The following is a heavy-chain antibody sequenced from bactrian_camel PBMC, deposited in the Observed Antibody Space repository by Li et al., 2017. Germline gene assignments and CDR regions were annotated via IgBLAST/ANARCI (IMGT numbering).Heavy chain of an antibody. J-gene: IGHJ4*01. D-gene: IGHD6*01. CDR2: ISSPVGTT. Sequence: QVQLVESGGGSVQAGGSLRLSCEFDAYTPANVRMAWFRQVAGKAREGVASISSPVGTTYYHDSLKGRVTISRDSAKNTVYLQMYGLKPEDTGMYFCATHSGTLCSSWTRYSNWGQGTQVTVS. CDR1: AYTPANVR. V-gene: IGHV3S63*01. CDR3: ATHSGTLCSSWTRYSN.